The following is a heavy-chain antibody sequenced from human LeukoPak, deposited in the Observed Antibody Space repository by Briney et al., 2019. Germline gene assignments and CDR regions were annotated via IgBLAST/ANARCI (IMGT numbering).Heavy chain of an antibody. CDR3: ATGGSGSPLDY. D-gene: IGHD6-25*01. J-gene: IGHJ4*02. CDR1: GGTFSSYA. CDR2: IIPIFGTT. V-gene: IGHV1-69*01. Sequence: ASVKVSCKASGGTFSSYAISWVRQAPGQGLEWMGGIIPIFGTTNYAEKFQGRVTITADESTSTVYMELSSLKFEDTAVYFCATGGSGSPLDYWGPGTQVTVSS.